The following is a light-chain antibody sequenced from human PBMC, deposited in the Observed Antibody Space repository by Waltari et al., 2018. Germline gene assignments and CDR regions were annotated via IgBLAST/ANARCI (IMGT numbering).Light chain of an antibody. Sequence: QSVLTPPPSVSGTPGQTVPISCFGTNSNIGRNSVFWYQQLPGTAPKLLIYRDDQRPSGVPDRFSGSKSGTSASLAIRGLRSEDEADYYCAAWDDSLSVSYVFGSGTKVTV. CDR1: NSNIGRNS. CDR2: RDD. CDR3: AAWDDSLSVSYV. V-gene: IGLV1-47*01. J-gene: IGLJ1*01.